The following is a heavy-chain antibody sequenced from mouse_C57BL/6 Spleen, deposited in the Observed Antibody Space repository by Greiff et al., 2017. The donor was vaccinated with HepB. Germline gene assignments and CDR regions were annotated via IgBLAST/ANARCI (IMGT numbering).Heavy chain of an antibody. CDR3: ARRVYYGSSYLYFDV. Sequence: EVKVVESGGGLVQPGGSLKLSCAASGFTFSDYYMYWVRQTPEKRLEWVAYISNGGGSTYYPDTVKGRFTISRDNAKNTLYLQMSRLKSEDTAMYYCARRVYYGSSYLYFDVWGTGTTVTVSS. J-gene: IGHJ1*03. D-gene: IGHD1-1*01. CDR2: ISNGGGST. V-gene: IGHV5-12*01. CDR1: GFTFSDYY.